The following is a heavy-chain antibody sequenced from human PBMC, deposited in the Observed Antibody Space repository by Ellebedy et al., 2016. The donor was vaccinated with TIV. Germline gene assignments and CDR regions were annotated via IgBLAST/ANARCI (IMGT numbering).Heavy chain of an antibody. J-gene: IGHJ3*02. D-gene: IGHD3-22*01. Sequence: GGSLRLXCAASGFTFSNYAMSWVRQAPGKGLEWVGRIKSKTDGGTTDYAAPVKGRFTISRDDSKNTLYLQMNSLKTEDTAVYYCTTDPDYYDSSGYSSGAFDIWGQGTMVTVSS. CDR3: TTDPDYYDSSGYSSGAFDI. CDR2: IKSKTDGGTT. CDR1: GFTFSNYA. V-gene: IGHV3-15*01.